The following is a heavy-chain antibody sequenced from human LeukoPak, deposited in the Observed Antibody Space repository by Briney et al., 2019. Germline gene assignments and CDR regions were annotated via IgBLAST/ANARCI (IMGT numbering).Heavy chain of an antibody. CDR1: GGSISSSSYY. D-gene: IGHD2-21*02. V-gene: IGHV4-39*07. CDR3: ATSYSGDIVVVTGRNWFDP. CDR2: IYYSGST. Sequence: PSETLSLTCTVSGGSISSSSYYWGWIRQPPGKGLEWIGSIYYSGSTYYNPSLKSRVTISVDTSKNQFSLKLSSVTAADTAVYYCATSYSGDIVVVTGRNWFDPWGQGTLVTVSS. J-gene: IGHJ5*02.